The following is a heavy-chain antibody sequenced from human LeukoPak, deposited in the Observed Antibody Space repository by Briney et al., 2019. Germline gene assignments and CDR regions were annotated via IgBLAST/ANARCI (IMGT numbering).Heavy chain of an antibody. CDR2: IKEDGSQK. J-gene: IGHJ3*01. D-gene: IGHD1-26*01. CDR3: ARIISGIYYGDAFDV. Sequence: GVSLRLSCAASGLTFRCYWMTWVRQAPGKGLEWVANIKEDGSQKYYVDSVQGRFTISRDNAKNSLYLHMASLRAEDRAVYYCARIISGIYYGDAFDVWGQGTIVTVSS. V-gene: IGHV3-7*01. CDR1: GLTFRCYW.